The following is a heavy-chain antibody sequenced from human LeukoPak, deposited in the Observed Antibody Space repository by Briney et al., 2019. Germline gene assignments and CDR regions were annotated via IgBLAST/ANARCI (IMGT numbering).Heavy chain of an antibody. V-gene: IGHV4-34*01. D-gene: IGHD1-26*01. CDR2: INHSGST. CDR1: GGSFSGYY. CDR3: ARGMGATTWFDP. J-gene: IGHJ5*02. Sequence: SETLSLTCAVYGGSFSGYYWSWIRQPPGKGLEWIGEINHSGSTYYNPSLKSRVTISVDTSKNQFSLKLSSVTAADTAVYYCARGMGATTWFDPWGQGTLVTVSS.